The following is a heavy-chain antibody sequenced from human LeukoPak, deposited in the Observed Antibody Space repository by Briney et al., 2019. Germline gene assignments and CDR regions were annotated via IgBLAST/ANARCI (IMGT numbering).Heavy chain of an antibody. J-gene: IGHJ4*02. CDR3: AKVPSKYQLLPFDY. D-gene: IGHD2-2*01. CDR2: ISGRGGST. Sequence: PGGSLRLSCAASGFTFDRFGMHWVRQAPGKGLEWVSAISGRGGSTYYADSVKGRFTISRDNSKNTLYLQMNSLRAEDTAVYYCAKVPSKYQLLPFDYWGQGTLVTVSS. V-gene: IGHV3-23*01. CDR1: GFTFDRFG.